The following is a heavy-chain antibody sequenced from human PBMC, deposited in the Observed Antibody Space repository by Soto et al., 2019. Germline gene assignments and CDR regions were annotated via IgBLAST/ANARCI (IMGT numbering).Heavy chain of an antibody. V-gene: IGHV3-66*01. CDR3: ARGGGRDLGGAYCFDY. J-gene: IGHJ4*02. D-gene: IGHD1-26*01. Sequence: EVQLVESGGGLVQPGGSLRLSCAASGFTVSSKYMNWVRQAPGKGLEWVSVLYSGGTTYYADSVKGRFIISRDNSKNTLYFQMNSLRAEDTAVYYCARGGGRDLGGAYCFDYWGQGTLVTVSS. CDR2: LYSGGTT. CDR1: GFTVSSKY.